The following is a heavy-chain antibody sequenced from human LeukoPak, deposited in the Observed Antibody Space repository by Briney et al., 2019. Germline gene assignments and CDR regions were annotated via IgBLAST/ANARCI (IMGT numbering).Heavy chain of an antibody. D-gene: IGHD6-19*01. Sequence: GASVKVSCKASGGTFSSYAISWVRQAPGQGLEWMGGIIPIFGTANYAQKFQGRVTITADKSTSTAYMELSSLRSEDTAVYYCARALHVEQWLVHSYYYYMDVWGKGTTVTVSS. CDR1: GGTFSSYA. V-gene: IGHV1-69*06. J-gene: IGHJ6*03. CDR3: ARALHVEQWLVHSYYYYMDV. CDR2: IIPIFGTA.